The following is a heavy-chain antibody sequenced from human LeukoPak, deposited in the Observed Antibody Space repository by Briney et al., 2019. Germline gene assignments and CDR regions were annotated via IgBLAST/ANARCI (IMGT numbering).Heavy chain of an antibody. J-gene: IGHJ3*02. D-gene: IGHD3-10*01. CDR1: GGSISSYY. CDR2: IYTSGST. Sequence: SETLSLTCTVSGGSISSYYWSWIRQPAGKGLEWIGRIYTSGSTNYNPSLKSRVTMSVDTSKNQFSLKLSSVTAADTAVYYCARGTVYYYGSGDKDAFDIWGQGTMVTVSS. V-gene: IGHV4-4*07. CDR3: ARGTVYYYGSGDKDAFDI.